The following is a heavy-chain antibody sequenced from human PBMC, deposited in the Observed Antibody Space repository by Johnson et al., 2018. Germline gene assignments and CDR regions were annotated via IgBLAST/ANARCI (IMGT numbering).Heavy chain of an antibody. Sequence: VQLVESGGGLVQPGGSLRLSCAASRFTFSDYYMSCVHQAPGKGLEWVGFIRNQAYGGTTEETTSVKGRFTIPREDFKSIAYLQMNSLSAGDTAVYDCAGDHHHIVVVPIDMGRLYDYYVMDVWGQGPTVTVS. CDR3: AGDHHHIVVVPIDMGRLYDYYVMDV. D-gene: IGHD2-2*01. CDR2: IRNQAYGGTT. J-gene: IGHJ6*02. CDR1: RFTFSDYY. V-gene: IGHV3-71*04.